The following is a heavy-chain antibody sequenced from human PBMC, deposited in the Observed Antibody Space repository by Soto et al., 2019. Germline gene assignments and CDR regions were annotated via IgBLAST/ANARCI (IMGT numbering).Heavy chain of an antibody. V-gene: IGHV3-43*01. J-gene: IGHJ6*02. D-gene: IGHD4-17*01. Sequence: GGSLRLSCAASGFTFDDYTMHWVRQAPGKGLEWVSLISWDGGSTYYADSVKGRFTISRDNSKNSLYLQMNSLRTEDTALYYCARANDYGDYGHYYYYYGMDVWGQGTTVTVSS. CDR1: GFTFDDYT. CDR3: ARANDYGDYGHYYYYYGMDV. CDR2: ISWDGGST.